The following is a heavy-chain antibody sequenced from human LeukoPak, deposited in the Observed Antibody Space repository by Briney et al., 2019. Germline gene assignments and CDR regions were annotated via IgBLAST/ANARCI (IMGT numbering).Heavy chain of an antibody. CDR3: ARGGVYSSGSYYLYYFDY. D-gene: IGHD6-19*01. CDR2: ISYDGSNK. Sequence: GGSLRLSCVASGFTFSSYAMHWVRQAPGKGLEWVALISYDGSNKYYADSVKGRFTISRDNSKNTLYLQMNSLRAEDTAVYYCARGGVYSSGSYYLYYFDYWDQGTLVSVSS. V-gene: IGHV3-30-3*01. CDR1: GFTFSSYA. J-gene: IGHJ4*02.